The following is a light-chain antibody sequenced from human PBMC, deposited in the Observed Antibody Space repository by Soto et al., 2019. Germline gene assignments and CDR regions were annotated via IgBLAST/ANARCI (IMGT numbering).Light chain of an antibody. Sequence: TEPATVAGSPGQWITISCSGTSSDFVLYNYVSWYQQHPGKAPKLMIYGVNNRPSGVSNRFSGSKSGNTASLTISGLQADDEADYYCSSYTTSSALQVFGTGTKVTVL. CDR1: SSDFVLYNY. J-gene: IGLJ1*01. V-gene: IGLV2-14*01. CDR3: SSYTTSSALQV. CDR2: GVN.